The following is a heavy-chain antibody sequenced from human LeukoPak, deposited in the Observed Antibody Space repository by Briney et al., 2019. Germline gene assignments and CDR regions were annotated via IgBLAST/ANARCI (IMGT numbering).Heavy chain of an antibody. CDR2: IRRKTDGETT. CDR1: GFTFSNVW. D-gene: IGHD2-21*01. J-gene: IGHJ4*02. CDR3: VTDLVIKGYFDY. Sequence: GGSLRLSCAASGFTFSNVWMSWVRQVPGKGLEWVGRIRRKTDGETTDHAAPVKGRFTISRDDSRNTLYLQMNSLKTEDTAVYYCVTDLVIKGYFDYWGQGALVTVSS. V-gene: IGHV3-15*01.